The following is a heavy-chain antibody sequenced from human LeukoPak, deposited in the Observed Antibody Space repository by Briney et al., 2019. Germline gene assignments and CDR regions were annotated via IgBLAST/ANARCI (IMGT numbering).Heavy chain of an antibody. CDR3: ARGHGYSSSESYY. CDR2: INHSGST. D-gene: IGHD6-6*01. Sequence: SETLSLTCAVYGGSFSGYYWSWIRQPPGKGLEWLGEINHSGSTNYNPSLKSRVTISVDTSKNQFSLKLSSVTAADTAVYYCARGHGYSSSESYYWGQGTLVTVSS. V-gene: IGHV4-34*01. CDR1: GGSFSGYY. J-gene: IGHJ4*02.